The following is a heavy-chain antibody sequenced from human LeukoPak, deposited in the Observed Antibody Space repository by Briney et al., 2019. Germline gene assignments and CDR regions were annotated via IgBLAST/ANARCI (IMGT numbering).Heavy chain of an antibody. CDR1: GFTFSSYAMH. CDR3: ARRPYYYDSSGYTNWFDP. D-gene: IGHD3-22*01. CDR2: IYYSGST. V-gene: IGHV4-39*01. Sequence: PGGSLRLSCAASGFTFSSYAMHWVRQPPGKGLEWIGSIYYSGSTYYNPSLKSRVTISVDTSKNQFSLKLSSVTAADTAVYYCARRPYYYDSSGYTNWFDPWGQGTLVTVSS. J-gene: IGHJ5*02.